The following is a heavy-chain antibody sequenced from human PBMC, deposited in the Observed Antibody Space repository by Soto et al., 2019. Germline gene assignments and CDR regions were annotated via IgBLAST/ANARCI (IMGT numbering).Heavy chain of an antibody. Sequence: LSLTCTVSGGSISSGGYYWSWIRQHPGKGLEWIGYIYYSGGTYYNPSLKSRVTISVDTSKNQFSLKLRSVTAADTAVYYCARISIAAAGRYFDYWGQGTLVTVSS. D-gene: IGHD6-13*01. J-gene: IGHJ4*02. CDR1: GGSISSGGYY. CDR2: IYYSGGT. CDR3: ARISIAAAGRYFDY. V-gene: IGHV4-31*03.